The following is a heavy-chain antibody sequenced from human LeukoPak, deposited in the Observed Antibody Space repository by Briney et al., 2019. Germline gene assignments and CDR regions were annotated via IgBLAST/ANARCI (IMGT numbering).Heavy chain of an antibody. D-gene: IGHD1-14*01. J-gene: IGHJ5*02. V-gene: IGHV1-8*01. CDR3: ARGPRNDP. CDR1: GYPFTTYE. CDR2: VHPNSGNT. Sequence: ASVTVSCKPSGYPFTTYEINWVRQAAGQGLEWMGWVHPNSGNTAYAQKFQGRVTMTRDTSISTAYMELRGLRSDDTAVYFCARGPRNDPWGQGTLVTVSS.